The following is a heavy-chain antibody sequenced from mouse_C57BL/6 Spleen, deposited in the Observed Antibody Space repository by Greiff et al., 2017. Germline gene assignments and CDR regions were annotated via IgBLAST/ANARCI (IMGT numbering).Heavy chain of an antibody. D-gene: IGHD1-1*01. CDR3: ARDQDYGSSLSWFAY. J-gene: IGHJ3*01. Sequence: EVKLVESGPGLVKPSQSLSLTCSVTGYSITSGYYWNWIRQFPGNKLEWMGYISYDGSNNYNPSLKNRISITRDTSKNQFFLKLNSVTTEDTATYYCARDQDYGSSLSWFAYWGQGTLVTVSA. V-gene: IGHV3-6*01. CDR1: GYSITSGYY. CDR2: ISYDGSN.